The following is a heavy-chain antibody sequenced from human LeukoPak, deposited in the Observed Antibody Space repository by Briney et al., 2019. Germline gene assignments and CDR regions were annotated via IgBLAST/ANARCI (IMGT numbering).Heavy chain of an antibody. CDR2: IYPGDSDT. D-gene: IGHD2-2*01. V-gene: IGHV5-51*01. J-gene: IGHJ3*02. CDR1: GYSFTNYW. CDR3: ARQYCGSTSCHGPSDAFDI. Sequence: PGESLKISCKGSGYSFTNYWIGWVRQMPGKGLEWVGIIYPGDSDTRYSPSFQGQVTISADKSISTAYLQWSSLKASDIAMYYCARQYCGSTSCHGPSDAFDIWGQGTMVTVSS.